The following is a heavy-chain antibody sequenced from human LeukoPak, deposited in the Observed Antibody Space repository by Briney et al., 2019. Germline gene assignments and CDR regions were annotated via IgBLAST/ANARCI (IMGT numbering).Heavy chain of an antibody. D-gene: IGHD3-3*01. CDR1: GGSISSGGYS. CDR3: AGVSYDFWSGYYLDY. CDR2: IYHSGST. Sequence: SQTLSLTCAVSGGSISSGGYSWSWIRQPPGKGLEWIGYIYHSGSTYYNPSLKSRVTISVDRSKNQFSLKLSSVTAADTAVYYCAGVSYDFWSGYYLDYWGQGTLVTVSS. V-gene: IGHV4-30-2*01. J-gene: IGHJ4*02.